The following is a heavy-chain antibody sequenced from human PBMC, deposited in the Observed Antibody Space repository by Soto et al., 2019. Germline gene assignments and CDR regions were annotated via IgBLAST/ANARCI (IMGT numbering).Heavy chain of an antibody. J-gene: IGHJ5*02. D-gene: IGHD2-2*01. Sequence: ASVKVSCKASGYDFINHYIHWLRQAPGQGLEWMGWINPNGGATKYAQKFQGRVTMTGDTFSSTAYLQWSSLKASDTAMYYCARCDIVVVPAAKGFDPWGQGTLVTVSS. CDR1: GYDFINHY. V-gene: IGHV1-2*02. CDR3: ARCDIVVVPAAKGFDP. CDR2: INPNGGAT.